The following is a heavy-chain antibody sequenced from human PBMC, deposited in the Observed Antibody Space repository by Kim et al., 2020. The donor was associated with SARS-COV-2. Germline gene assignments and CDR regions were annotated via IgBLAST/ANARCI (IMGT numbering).Heavy chain of an antibody. J-gene: IGHJ4*01. V-gene: IGHV1-18*01. Sequence: ASVKVSCKASGYTFTSFGVTWVRQAPGQGLEWMGWISPYNGDRHYAQKFQGRVNMTTDTSTNTAYVEVRDLRSDDTAVYYCARDYGWTAFPLADNWGHGT. D-gene: IGHD3-16*01. CDR3: ARDYGWTAFPLADN. CDR1: GYTFTSFG. CDR2: ISPYNGDR.